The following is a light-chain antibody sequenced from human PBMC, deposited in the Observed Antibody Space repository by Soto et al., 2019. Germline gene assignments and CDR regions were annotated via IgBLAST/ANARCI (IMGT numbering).Light chain of an antibody. CDR2: GAS. CDR3: QQYVISVT. J-gene: IGKJ5*01. Sequence: EIVLTQSPGTLSSSPGERATLSCRASQSISGNYLAWYQQKPGQAPRLLIYGASNRATGIPERFSGSGSGTDFTLTIGRLEPQDSAMYYCQQYVISVTFGQGTRLEIK. CDR1: QSISGNY. V-gene: IGKV3-20*01.